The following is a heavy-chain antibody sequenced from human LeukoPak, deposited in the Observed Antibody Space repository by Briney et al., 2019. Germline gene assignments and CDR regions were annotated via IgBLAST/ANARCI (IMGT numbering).Heavy chain of an antibody. J-gene: IGHJ3*02. CDR3: ASTYYGSGSGAFDI. D-gene: IGHD3-10*01. CDR2: IYTSGST. V-gene: IGHV4-4*09. Sequence: SETLSLTYTVSGGSISSYYWSWIRHPPAKGLEYIGYIYTSGSTNYNPSLKSRFTISVDTSKNHFSLKLSSVTAADTAVYYCASTYYGSGSGAFDIWGQGTMVTVSS. CDR1: GGSISSYY.